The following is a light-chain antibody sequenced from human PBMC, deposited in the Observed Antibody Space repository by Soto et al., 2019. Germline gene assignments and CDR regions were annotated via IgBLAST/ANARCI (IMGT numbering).Light chain of an antibody. V-gene: IGKV1-6*01. CDR3: LQDYNYPWT. CDR1: QSISTY. Sequence: IQMTQSPSSLSASVGDRLTITCRASQSISTYLNWYQQKPGKAPKLLIYAASSLQSGVPSRFSGSGSGTDFTLTISSLQPEDFATYYCLQDYNYPWTFGQGTKVDIK. CDR2: AAS. J-gene: IGKJ1*01.